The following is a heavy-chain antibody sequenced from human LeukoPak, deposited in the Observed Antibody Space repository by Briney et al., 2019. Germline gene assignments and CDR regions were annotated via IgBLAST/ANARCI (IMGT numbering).Heavy chain of an antibody. CDR2: IKPNGGST. CDR1: GYTFTSYY. Sequence: ASVKVSCKASGYTFTSYYMHWVRQAPGQGLEWMGLIKPNGGSTSCAQKFQGRVTMTRDTSTSTVYMELSSLRSEDTAVYYCARREDGYNYVVYWGQGTLVTVSS. J-gene: IGHJ4*02. D-gene: IGHD5-24*01. V-gene: IGHV1-46*01. CDR3: ARREDGYNYVVY.